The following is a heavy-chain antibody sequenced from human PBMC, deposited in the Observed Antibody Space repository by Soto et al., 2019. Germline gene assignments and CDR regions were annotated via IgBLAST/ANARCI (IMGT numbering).Heavy chain of an antibody. D-gene: IGHD2-15*01. V-gene: IGHV4-59*01. CDR1: GDSINTYF. J-gene: IGHJ4*02. CDR3: TTDSLGYGGSDY. CDR2: ISYSGNT. Sequence: SETLSLTCAVSGDSINTYFWNWIRQPPGKGLEWIGYISYSGNTNYNPSLKNRVSISLDTSKRQFSLTLNSVTADDTAVYYCTTDSLGYGGSDYWGQGTLVTV.